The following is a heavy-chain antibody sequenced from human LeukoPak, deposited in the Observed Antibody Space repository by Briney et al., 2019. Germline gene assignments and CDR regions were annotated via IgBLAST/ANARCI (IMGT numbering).Heavy chain of an antibody. CDR1: GFTFDDYA. Sequence: GGSLRLSCAASGFTFDDYAMHWVRQAPGKGLEWVSGISWNSGSIGYADSVKGRFTISRDNAKNSLYLQMNSLRAEDTALYYCAKVKGSGCYYGTHFDSGGKGTLFTVPS. CDR3: AKVKGSGCYYGTHFDS. CDR2: ISWNSGSI. J-gene: IGHJ4*02. D-gene: IGHD6-19*01. V-gene: IGHV3-9*01.